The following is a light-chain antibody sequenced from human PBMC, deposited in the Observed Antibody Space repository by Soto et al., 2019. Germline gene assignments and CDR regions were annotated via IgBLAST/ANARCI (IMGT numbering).Light chain of an antibody. V-gene: IGLV1-40*01. CDR2: GNN. J-gene: IGLJ1*01. CDR1: SYNIGAGYD. Sequence: QSVLTQAPSVSGAPGQRVTISCTGSSYNIGAGYDVHWYQKVPGTAHKLLIYGNNNRPSGVPDRFSGSKSGTSASPAITGLQAEDEADYYCQSYDSSLSAPYVFGTGTKVTVL. CDR3: QSYDSSLSAPYV.